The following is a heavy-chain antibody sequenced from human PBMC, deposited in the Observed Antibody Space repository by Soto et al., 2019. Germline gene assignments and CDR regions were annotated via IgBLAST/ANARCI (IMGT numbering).Heavy chain of an antibody. Sequence: PSETLSLTCAVYGGSFSGYYWSWIRQPPGKGLEWIGEINHSGSTNYNPSLKIRVTISVDTSKNQFSLKLSSVTDADTAVYYRARYNCSSNRCLTDTTGNMLKYYYYGMDVWGQXTTVTVYS. V-gene: IGHV4-34*01. CDR1: GGSFSGYY. J-gene: IGHJ6*02. D-gene: IGHD2-2*01. CDR3: ARYNCSSNRCLTDTTGNMLKYYYYGMDV. CDR2: INHSGST.